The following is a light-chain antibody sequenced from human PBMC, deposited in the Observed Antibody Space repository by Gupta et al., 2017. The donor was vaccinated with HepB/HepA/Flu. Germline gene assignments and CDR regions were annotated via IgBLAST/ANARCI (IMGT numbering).Light chain of an antibody. CDR3: NSRDISGNHLV. V-gene: IGLV3-19*01. J-gene: IGLJ2*01. Sequence: SSELTQDPAVSVALGETVRITCQGDSLRSYYASWYQQKPGQAPVLVIYGKNNRPSGIPDRFSGSSSGNTASLTITGAQAEDEADYYCNSRDISGNHLVLGGGTKLTVL. CDR2: GKN. CDR1: SLRSYY.